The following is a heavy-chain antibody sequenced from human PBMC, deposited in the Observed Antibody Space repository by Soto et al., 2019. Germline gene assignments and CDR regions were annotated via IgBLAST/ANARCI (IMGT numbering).Heavy chain of an antibody. Sequence: ASVKVSCKASGYTFTGYYMHGVRQAPGQGLEWMGWMNPNSGNTGYAQKFQGRVTMTRNTSISTAYMELSSLRSEDTAVYYCARWFGGYDHMGGYYYYMDVWGKGTTVTVSS. V-gene: IGHV1-8*02. CDR2: MNPNSGNT. D-gene: IGHD5-12*01. CDR1: GYTFTGYY. CDR3: ARWFGGYDHMGGYYYYMDV. J-gene: IGHJ6*03.